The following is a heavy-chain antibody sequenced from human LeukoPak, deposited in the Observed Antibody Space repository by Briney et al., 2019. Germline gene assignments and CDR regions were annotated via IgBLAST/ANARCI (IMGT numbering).Heavy chain of an antibody. D-gene: IGHD6-19*01. Sequence: GGSLRLSCAASGFTFSSYTLPWVRQAPGKGLEWVAVISYDGSNKYYADSVKGRFTISRDNSKNTLYLQMNSLRAEDTAVYYCARDSYNSGWYGYFDYWGQGTLVTVSS. V-gene: IGHV3-30-3*01. CDR3: ARDSYNSGWYGYFDY. J-gene: IGHJ4*02. CDR2: ISYDGSNK. CDR1: GFTFSSYT.